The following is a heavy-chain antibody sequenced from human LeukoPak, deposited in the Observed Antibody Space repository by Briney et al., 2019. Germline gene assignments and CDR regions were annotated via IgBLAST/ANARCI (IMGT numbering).Heavy chain of an antibody. J-gene: IGHJ6*03. CDR3: AKARAQYCTDNNCYAWTLRDHMDV. CDR1: GFTFRTYG. Sequence: PGGSLRLSCAASGFTFRTYGMHWVRQAPGKGLEWVTVISDDGRNEYYADSVKGRFTISRDNSKNTLYLQMNSLRDEDTAAYYCAKARAQYCTDNNCYAWTLRDHMDVWGKGTTVTVSS. D-gene: IGHD2-8*02. CDR2: ISDDGRNE. V-gene: IGHV3-30*18.